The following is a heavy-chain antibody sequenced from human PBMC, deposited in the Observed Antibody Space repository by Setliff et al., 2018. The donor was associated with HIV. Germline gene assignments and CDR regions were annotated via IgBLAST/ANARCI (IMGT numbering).Heavy chain of an antibody. D-gene: IGHD2-21*02. J-gene: IGHJ6*03. CDR1: GGTLSSHA. CDR2: IIPIFDRT. Sequence: SVMVSCKIFGGTLSSHALSWVRQAPGQGLEWMGGIIPIFDRTNYAQKFQGRVTITADESTSTAYMELSSLRSEDTAVYYCARVKGGVAIVVVTASYMDVWGKGTTVTVSS. CDR3: ARVKGGVAIVVVTASYMDV. V-gene: IGHV1-69*13.